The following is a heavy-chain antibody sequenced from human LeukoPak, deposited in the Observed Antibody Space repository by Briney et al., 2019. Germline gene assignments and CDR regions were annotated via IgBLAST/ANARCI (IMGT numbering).Heavy chain of an antibody. V-gene: IGHV4-31*03. CDR3: ARELTGSPPHFDY. J-gene: IGHJ4*02. CDR1: GGSISSGGYY. Sequence: SETLSLTCTVSGGSISSGGYYWSWIRQHPRKGLEWIGYIYYSGSTYYNPSLKSRVTISVDTSKNQFSLKLSSVTAADTAAYYCARELTGSPPHFDYWGQGTLVTVSS. CDR2: IYYSGST. D-gene: IGHD7-27*01.